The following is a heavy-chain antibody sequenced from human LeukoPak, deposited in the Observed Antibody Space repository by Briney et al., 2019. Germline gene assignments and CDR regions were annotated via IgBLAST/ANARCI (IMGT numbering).Heavy chain of an antibody. CDR1: GFTFSSYG. V-gene: IGHV3-30*02. D-gene: IGHD2-15*01. CDR3: ARTQRYCSGGSCYTHLGYYYYYMDV. Sequence: GGSLRLSCAASGFTFSSYGMYWVRQAPGKGLEWVAFIRHDGSNKYYADSVKGRFTISRDNAKNSLYLQMNSLRAEDTAVYYCARTQRYCSGGSCYTHLGYYYYYMDVWGKGTTVTVSS. J-gene: IGHJ6*03. CDR2: IRHDGSNK.